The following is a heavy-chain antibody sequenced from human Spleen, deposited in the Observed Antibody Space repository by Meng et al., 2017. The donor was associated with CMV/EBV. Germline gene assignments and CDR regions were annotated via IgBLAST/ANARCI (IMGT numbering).Heavy chain of an antibody. V-gene: IGHV3-21*06. CDR3: ARDHIVDI. Sequence: GESLKISCAASGFTFSVYSMNWVRQAPGKGLEWVSSISSSSSFIYYADSVKGRFTISRDNAENSLSLQMNGLRAEDTAVYYCARDHIVDIWGQGTMVTVSS. J-gene: IGHJ3*02. CDR1: GFTFSVYS. D-gene: IGHD2-15*01. CDR2: ISSSSSFI.